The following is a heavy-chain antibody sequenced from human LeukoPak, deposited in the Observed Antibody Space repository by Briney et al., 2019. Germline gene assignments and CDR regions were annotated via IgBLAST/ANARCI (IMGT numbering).Heavy chain of an antibody. J-gene: IGHJ3*02. CDR3: AITSRAVGATTARAFDI. CDR2: ISSSSSYI. Sequence: GGSLRLSCAASGFTFSSYSMNWVRQAPGKGLEWVSSISSSSSYIYYADSVKGRFTISRDNAKNSLYLQMNSLRAEDTAVYYCAITSRAVGATTARAFDIWGQGTMVTVSS. CDR1: GFTFSSYS. V-gene: IGHV3-21*01. D-gene: IGHD1-26*01.